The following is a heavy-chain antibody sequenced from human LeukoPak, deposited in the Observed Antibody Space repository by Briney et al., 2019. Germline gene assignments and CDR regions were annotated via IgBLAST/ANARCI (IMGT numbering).Heavy chain of an antibody. Sequence: GGSLRLSCAASGFNVSNSYMSWVRQAPGKGLEWVSIIYSGGSTYYADNVKGRFTISRDNSKNTVSLQMINLRAEDTAVYYCARDEHGDKSTCWGQGTLVIVSS. CDR1: GFNVSNSY. CDR3: ARDEHGDKSTC. CDR2: IYSGGST. V-gene: IGHV3-53*01. D-gene: IGHD3-10*01. J-gene: IGHJ4*02.